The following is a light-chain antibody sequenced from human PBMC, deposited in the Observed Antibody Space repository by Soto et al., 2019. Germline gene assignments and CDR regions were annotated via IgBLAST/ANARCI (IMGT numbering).Light chain of an antibody. CDR2: GAS. Sequence: EIVLTQSPGTLSLSPGDRATLSCRASQSLSSRYLAWYRQKPGQAPSLLIYGASNRATGIPDRFSGSGSGTDFTLTISRLEPDDFAVYYGQQYSSSPPTFGGGTKVEIK. CDR1: QSLSSRY. CDR3: QQYSSSPPT. V-gene: IGKV3-20*01. J-gene: IGKJ4*01.